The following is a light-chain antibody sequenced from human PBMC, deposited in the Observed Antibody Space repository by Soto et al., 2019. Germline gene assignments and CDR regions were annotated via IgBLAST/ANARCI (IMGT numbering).Light chain of an antibody. CDR3: QQYYSIPIT. V-gene: IGKV4-1*01. Sequence: DIVMTQSPDSLAVSLGERATINCKSSQSVLYSPNNKSYLAWYQQKPGQPPKLLIYWASTRESGVPDRFGGSGSVTDFPLTINSLQAEDVAVYYCQQYYSIPITFGRGTRLEIK. CDR2: WAS. J-gene: IGKJ5*01. CDR1: QSVLYSPNNKSY.